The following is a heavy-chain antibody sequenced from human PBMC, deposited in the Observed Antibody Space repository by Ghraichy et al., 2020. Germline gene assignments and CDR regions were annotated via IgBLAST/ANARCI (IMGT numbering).Heavy chain of an antibody. V-gene: IGHV3-48*02. J-gene: IGHJ4*02. D-gene: IGHD6-19*01. CDR1: GFTFNTYS. Sequence: GESLNISCAASGFTFNTYSMNWVRRAPGKGLEWLSYISSSSATIYYADSVKGRFTISRDNAKNSLYLQMNSLRDEDTAVYYCATFVAVGYWGQGTLVTVSS. CDR2: ISSSSATI. CDR3: ATFVAVGY.